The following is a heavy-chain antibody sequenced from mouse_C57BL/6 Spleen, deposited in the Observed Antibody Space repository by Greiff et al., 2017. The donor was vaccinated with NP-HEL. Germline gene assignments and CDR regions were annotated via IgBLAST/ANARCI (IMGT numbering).Heavy chain of an antibody. D-gene: IGHD1-1*01. CDR2: IDPSDSYT. Sequence: QVQLKQPGAELVRPGTSVKLSCKASGYTFTSYWMHWVKQRPGQGLEWIGVIDPSDSYTNYNQKFKGKATLTVDTSSSTAYMQLSSLTSEDSAVYYCARTSYGAMDYWGQGTSVTVSS. V-gene: IGHV1-59*01. CDR3: ARTSYGAMDY. CDR1: GYTFTSYW. J-gene: IGHJ4*01.